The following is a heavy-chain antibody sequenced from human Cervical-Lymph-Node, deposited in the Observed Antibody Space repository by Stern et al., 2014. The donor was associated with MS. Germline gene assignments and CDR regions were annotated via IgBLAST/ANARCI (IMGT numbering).Heavy chain of an antibody. Sequence: QVQLVESGPGLVKPSQTLSLTCTVSGGSISSSGYYWSWIRQPADKGLEWIGRIHDSGSTYYNPSLKSRVTISMHTAKHQFSLKLTSVTAADTAVYYCATTRWDLFTWNWFDPWGQGTLVTVSS. CDR1: GGSISSSGYY. J-gene: IGHJ5*02. CDR2: IHDSGST. V-gene: IGHV4-61*02. D-gene: IGHD1-26*01. CDR3: ATTRWDLFTWNWFDP.